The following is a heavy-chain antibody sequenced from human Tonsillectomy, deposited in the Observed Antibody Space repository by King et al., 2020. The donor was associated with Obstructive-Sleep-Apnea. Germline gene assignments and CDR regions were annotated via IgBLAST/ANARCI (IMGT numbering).Heavy chain of an antibody. CDR2: IYHSGST. V-gene: IGHV4-30-2*01. CDR3: AGGSYYFDSLGYRFDY. D-gene: IGHD3-22*01. CDR1: GGSISSGGYT. Sequence: LQLQESGSGLVKPSETLSLTCAVSGGSISSGGYTWSWIRQPPGKGLEWIGYIYHSGSTYYNSSLKSRVIISADRSKNQFSLKLSSVTAADTAVYYCAGGSYYFDSLGYRFDYWGQGTLVTVSS. J-gene: IGHJ4*02.